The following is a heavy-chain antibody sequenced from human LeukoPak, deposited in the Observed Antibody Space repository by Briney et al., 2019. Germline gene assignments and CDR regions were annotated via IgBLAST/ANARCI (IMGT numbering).Heavy chain of an antibody. CDR3: ARGSYDFWSGYQGSWYFDL. J-gene: IGHJ2*01. V-gene: IGHV4-34*01. Sequence: SETLSLTCAVYGGSFSGYYWSWIRQPPGKGLEWIGEINHSGSTNYNPSLMSRVTISVDTSKNQFSLKLSSVTAADTAVYYCARGSYDFWSGYQGSWYFDLWGRGTLVTVSS. D-gene: IGHD3-3*01. CDR2: INHSGST. CDR1: GGSFSGYY.